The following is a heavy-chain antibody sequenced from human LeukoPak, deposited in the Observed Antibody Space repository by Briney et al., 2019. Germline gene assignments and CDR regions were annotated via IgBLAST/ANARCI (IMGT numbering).Heavy chain of an antibody. Sequence: GGSLRLSCAATGFTFNSYSMYWVRQAPGKGLEWVSSISSSSSHMFYADSVKGRYSISRDNANNALYLQMNSLRAEDTAVYYCVRDSGSSYGYYFLHWGQGTLVTVSS. CDR2: ISSSSSHM. CDR1: GFTFNSYS. V-gene: IGHV3-21*01. CDR3: VRDSGSSYGYYFLH. J-gene: IGHJ1*01. D-gene: IGHD1-26*01.